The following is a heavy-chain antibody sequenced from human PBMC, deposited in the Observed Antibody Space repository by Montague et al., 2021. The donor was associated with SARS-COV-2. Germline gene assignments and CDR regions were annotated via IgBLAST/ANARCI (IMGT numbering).Heavy chain of an antibody. CDR3: ARLGITLGGVIVIRYYFDF. J-gene: IGHJ4*02. Sequence: SETLSLTCTLSSASRSTKNYYWGWIRQPPGKGLEWIGSISYSATSYSNPSLKSRVTMSVDTSRNQLSLNLSSVTVADTAVYYCARLGITLGGVIVIRYYFDFWGQGTLVTVSS. V-gene: IGHV4-39*01. D-gene: IGHD3-16*02. CDR2: ISYSATS. CDR1: SASRSTKNYY.